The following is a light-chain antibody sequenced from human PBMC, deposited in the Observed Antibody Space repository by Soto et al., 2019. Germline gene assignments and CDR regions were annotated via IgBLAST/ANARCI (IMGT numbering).Light chain of an antibody. CDR3: QSYDATNQV. Sequence: NFMLTQPHSVSESPGKTVIISCTRSSGSIASNYVQWYQQRPGSSPTTVIYEDNQRPSGVPARFSGAIDSSSNSASLTISGLETEDEADYFCQSYDATNQVFGGGTKLTVL. J-gene: IGLJ3*02. CDR2: EDN. V-gene: IGLV6-57*01. CDR1: SGSIASNY.